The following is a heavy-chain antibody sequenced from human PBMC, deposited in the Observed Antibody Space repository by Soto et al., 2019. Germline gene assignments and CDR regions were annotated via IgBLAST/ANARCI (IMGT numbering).Heavy chain of an antibody. CDR1: GYTLTGYY. Sequence: ASVKVSCKASGYTLTGYYMHWVRQAPGQGLEWMGWINPNSGGTNYAQKFQGRVTMTRDTSISTAYMELSRLRSDDTAVYYCARGSWAGSAPFDYWGQGTLVTVSS. D-gene: IGHD2-15*01. V-gene: IGHV1-2*02. J-gene: IGHJ4*02. CDR3: ARGSWAGSAPFDY. CDR2: INPNSGGT.